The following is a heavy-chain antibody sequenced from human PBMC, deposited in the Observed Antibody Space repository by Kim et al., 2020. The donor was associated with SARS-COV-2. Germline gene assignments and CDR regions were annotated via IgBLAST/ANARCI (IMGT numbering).Heavy chain of an antibody. CDR3: TRVPGPTLAFWDAYD. D-gene: IGHD3-3*02. CDR2: ISSKANSYAT. V-gene: IGHV3-73*01. CDR1: GFSFSDSA. J-gene: IGHJ3*02. Sequence: GGSLRLSCAASGFSFSDSALHWVRQASGKGLEWVVRISSKANSYATTYAASVKGRFTISRDDSKNAAYLQMNSLKTEDTAVYYCTRVPGPTLAFWDAYD.